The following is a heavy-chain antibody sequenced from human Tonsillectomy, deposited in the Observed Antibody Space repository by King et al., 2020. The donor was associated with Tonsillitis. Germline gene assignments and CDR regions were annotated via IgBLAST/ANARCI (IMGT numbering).Heavy chain of an antibody. CDR3: ATISWERQDF. CDR1: GGSISSSSYN. J-gene: IGHJ4*02. V-gene: IGHV4-39*01. D-gene: IGHD1-26*01. CDR2: IHYSGST. Sequence: QLQESGPGLVKPSETLSLTCTVSGGSISSSSYNWGWIRQPPGKGLEWIGSIHYSGSTYYNPCLKSRVTISVDTSKNQFSLKLSSVTAADTALYYCATISWERQDFWGQGTLVTVSS.